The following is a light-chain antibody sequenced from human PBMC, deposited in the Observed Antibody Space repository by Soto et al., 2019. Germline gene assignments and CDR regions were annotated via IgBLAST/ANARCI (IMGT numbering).Light chain of an antibody. V-gene: IGKV2-30*02. CDR1: QSLVHSDGIAY. CDR2: KVS. CDR3: MQGTHLPIT. Sequence: DVVRTQSPLSLPVTLGQPASISCRATQSLVHSDGIAYFSWFQQRPGRAPRRLIYKVSNQYSGVADRYRGSGPGTDLALKISRVEAEDVGVYYCMQGTHLPITFGQGTRLEIK. J-gene: IGKJ5*01.